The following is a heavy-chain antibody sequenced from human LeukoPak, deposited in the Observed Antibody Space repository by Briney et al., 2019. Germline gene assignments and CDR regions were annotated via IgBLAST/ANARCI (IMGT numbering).Heavy chain of an antibody. V-gene: IGHV3-7*03. Sequence: GGSLRLSCAVSGFTPISYWMTWVRQAPGKGLEWVANINQDGSETYYVDSVKGRFTISRDNSKNTLYLQMNGLRAEDTAVYYCAKDGDGYNYFFDYWGQGTLVTVSS. CDR1: GFTPISYW. D-gene: IGHD5-24*01. CDR2: INQDGSET. CDR3: AKDGDGYNYFFDY. J-gene: IGHJ4*02.